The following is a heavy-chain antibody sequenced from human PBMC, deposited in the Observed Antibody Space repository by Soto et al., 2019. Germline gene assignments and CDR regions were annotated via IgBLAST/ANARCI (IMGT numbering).Heavy chain of an antibody. Sequence: QVQLQESGPGLVKPSGTLSLTCAVSGGSISSSHWWTWVRQSPGKGLEYIGEISHSGTSNSNPSLKSRVTLSVDKSKNHFSLTLTSVTAADKAVYYFSRVVLSITRGAFDAWGQGTPVIVSS. D-gene: IGHD1-20*01. CDR2: ISHSGTS. CDR1: GGSISSSHW. CDR3: SRVVLSITRGAFDA. J-gene: IGHJ3*01. V-gene: IGHV4-4*02.